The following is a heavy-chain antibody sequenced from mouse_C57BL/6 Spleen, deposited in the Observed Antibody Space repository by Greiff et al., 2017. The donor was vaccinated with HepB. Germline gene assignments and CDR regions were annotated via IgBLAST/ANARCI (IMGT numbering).Heavy chain of an antibody. Sequence: VQVVESGAELAKPGASVKLSCKASGYTFTSYWMHWVKQRPGQGLEWIGYINPSSGYTKYNQKFKDKATLTADKSSSTAYMQLSSLTYEDSAVYYCARMGTTVVATSRYWYFDVWGTGTTVTVSS. J-gene: IGHJ1*03. V-gene: IGHV1-7*01. D-gene: IGHD1-1*01. CDR1: GYTFTSYW. CDR2: INPSSGYT. CDR3: ARMGTTVVATSRYWYFDV.